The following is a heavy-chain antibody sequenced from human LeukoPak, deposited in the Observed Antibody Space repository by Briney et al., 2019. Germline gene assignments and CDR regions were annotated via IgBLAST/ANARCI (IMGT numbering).Heavy chain of an antibody. Sequence: RGGSLRLSCAASGFTFSSYAMSWVRQAPGEGLEWVSAITDSGGSTYYSDSVKGRLTISRDNSKNTLYLQMNTLRAEDTAIYYCAKGSSGSRPSYFDYWGQGTLVTVSS. J-gene: IGHJ4*02. D-gene: IGHD3-22*01. CDR3: AKGSSGSRPSYFDY. V-gene: IGHV3-23*01. CDR2: ITDSGGST. CDR1: GFTFSSYA.